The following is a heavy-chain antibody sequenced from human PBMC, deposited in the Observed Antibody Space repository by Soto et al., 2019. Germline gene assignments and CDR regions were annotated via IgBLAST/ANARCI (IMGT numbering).Heavy chain of an antibody. J-gene: IGHJ3*02. CDR3: VLYYDSSGYYRPAFDI. V-gene: IGHV3-15*07. CDR2: IKSKTDGGTT. CDR1: GFTFSNAW. D-gene: IGHD3-22*01. Sequence: GGSLRLSCAASGFTFSNAWMNWVRQAPGKGLEWVGRIKSKTDGGTTDYAAPVKGRFTISRDDSKNTLYLQMNSLKTEDTAVYYCVLYYDSSGYYRPAFDIWGQGTMVTVSS.